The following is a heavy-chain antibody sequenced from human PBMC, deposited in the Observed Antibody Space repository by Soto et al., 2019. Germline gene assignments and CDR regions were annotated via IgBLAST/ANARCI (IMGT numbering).Heavy chain of an antibody. J-gene: IGHJ5*02. D-gene: IGHD3-9*01. V-gene: IGHV3-30*18. CDR1: GFTFSSYG. CDR3: AKDSGVEDILTGYYKGNWFDP. CDR2: ISYDGSNK. Sequence: GGSLRLSCAASGFTFSSYGMHWVRQAPGKGLKRVAVISYDGSNKYYADSVKGRFTISRDNSKNTLYLQMNSLRAEDTAVYYCAKDSGVEDILTGYYKGNWFDPWGQGTLVTVSS.